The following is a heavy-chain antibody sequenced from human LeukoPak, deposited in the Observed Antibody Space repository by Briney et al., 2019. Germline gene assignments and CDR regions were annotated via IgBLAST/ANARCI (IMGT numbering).Heavy chain of an antibody. CDR3: TSKGPSMEPGYYYYYMDV. CDR2: IRSKAYGCTT. J-gene: IGHJ6*03. CDR1: GFTFGDYA. D-gene: IGHD2/OR15-2a*01. V-gene: IGHV3-49*03. Sequence: GGSLRLSCTASGFTFGDYAMSWFRQAPGKGLEWVGFIRSKAYGCTTEYAASVKGRFTISRDDSKSIAYLQMNSLKTEDTAVYYCTSKGPSMEPGYYYYYMDVWGKGTTVTVSS.